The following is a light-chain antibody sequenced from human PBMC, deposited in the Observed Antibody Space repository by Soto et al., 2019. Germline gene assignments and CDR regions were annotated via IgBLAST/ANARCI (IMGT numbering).Light chain of an antibody. CDR3: CSYAGSNNYV. J-gene: IGLJ1*01. Sequence: LTHPPSASGSPGQSVTISCTGTGSDVGAYNYVSWYRQYPGKAPKLVIFEVNKRPSGVPDRISGSKSGITASLTVSGLQAEDEADYYCCSYAGSNNYVFGTGTKVTVL. V-gene: IGLV2-8*01. CDR2: EVN. CDR1: GSDVGAYNY.